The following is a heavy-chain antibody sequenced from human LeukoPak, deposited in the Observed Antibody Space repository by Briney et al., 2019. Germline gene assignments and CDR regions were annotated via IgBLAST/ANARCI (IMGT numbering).Heavy chain of an antibody. CDR2: IYYSGST. Sequence: SETLSLTCTVSGGSISSYYWSWIRQAPGKGLEWIGNIYYSGSTNYNPSLKSRVTISVDTSKNQFSLKLSSVTAADTAVYYCARGSDHYDSSGYRYFDLWGRGTLATVSS. D-gene: IGHD3-22*01. J-gene: IGHJ2*01. CDR3: ARGSDHYDSSGYRYFDL. CDR1: GGSISSYY. V-gene: IGHV4-59*01.